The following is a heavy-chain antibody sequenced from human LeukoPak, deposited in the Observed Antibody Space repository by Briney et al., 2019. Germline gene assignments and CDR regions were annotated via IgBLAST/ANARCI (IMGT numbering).Heavy chain of an antibody. J-gene: IGHJ4*02. CDR3: ARDLYRIVVVPHYFDY. CDR1: GFTFSSYW. D-gene: IGHD3-22*01. Sequence: GGSLRLSCAASGFTFSSYWMSWVRQAPGKGLEWVANIKQDGSEKYVDSVKGRFAISRDNAKNSLYLQMNSLRAEDTAVYYCARDLYRIVVVPHYFDYWGQGTLVTVSS. V-gene: IGHV3-7*01. CDR2: IKQDGSEK.